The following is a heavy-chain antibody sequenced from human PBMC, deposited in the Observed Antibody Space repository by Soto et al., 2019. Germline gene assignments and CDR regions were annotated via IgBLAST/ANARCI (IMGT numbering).Heavy chain of an antibody. CDR1: GYTFISYG. V-gene: IGHV1-18*01. CDR3: AEDLGAQIVDY. J-gene: IGHJ4*02. Sequence: QVQLVQPGAEVKKPGASVKVSCKASGYTFISYGISWVRQAPGQGLEWMGWISGYNGNTKYAQKLQGRVTMTTDTSTSTAYMELMSLRSDDTAGYYCAEDLGAQIVDYWVQGTLVTVSS. CDR2: ISGYNGNT. D-gene: IGHD1-26*01.